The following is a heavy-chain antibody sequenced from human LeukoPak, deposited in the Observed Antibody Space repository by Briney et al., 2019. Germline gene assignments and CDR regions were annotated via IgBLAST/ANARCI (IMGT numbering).Heavy chain of an antibody. V-gene: IGHV3-33*06. CDR3: AKEMREVWYYYYMDV. J-gene: IGHJ6*03. Sequence: GRSLRLSCAASGFTFSSYGMHWVRQAPGKGLEWVAVIWYDGSNKYYADSVKGRFTISRDSSKNTLYLQMNSLRAEDTAVYYCAKEMREVWYYYYMDVWGKGTTVTVSS. CDR2: IWYDGSNK. CDR1: GFTFSSYG.